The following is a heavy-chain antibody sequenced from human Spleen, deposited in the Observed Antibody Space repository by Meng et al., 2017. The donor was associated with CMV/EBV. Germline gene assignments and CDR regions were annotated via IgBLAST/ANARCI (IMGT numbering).Heavy chain of an antibody. CDR3: ASYYYGSGTLNY. D-gene: IGHD3-10*01. CDR2: IYYSGST. V-gene: IGHV4-39*07. J-gene: IGHJ4*02. Sequence: PEAGPGLVKPSETLSPTCTVSGGSISSSSYYWGWIRQPPGKGLEWIGSIYYSGSTYYNPSLKSRVTISVDTSKNQFSLKLSSVTAADTAVYYCASYYYGSGTLNYWGQGTLVTVSS. CDR1: GGSISSSSYY.